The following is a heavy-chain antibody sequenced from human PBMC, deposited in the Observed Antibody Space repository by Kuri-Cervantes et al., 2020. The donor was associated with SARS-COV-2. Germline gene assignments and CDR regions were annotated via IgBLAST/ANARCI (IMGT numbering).Heavy chain of an antibody. Sequence: ASVKVSCKVSGYTLTELSMHWVRQAPGKGLEWMGGFDPEDGETIYAQKFQGRVTMTRDTSISTAYMELSRLTSDDTAVYYCATGSGYFDYWGQGTLVTVSS. CDR2: FDPEDGET. CDR3: ATGSGYFDY. CDR1: GYTLTELS. V-gene: IGHV1-24*01. D-gene: IGHD3-3*01. J-gene: IGHJ4*02.